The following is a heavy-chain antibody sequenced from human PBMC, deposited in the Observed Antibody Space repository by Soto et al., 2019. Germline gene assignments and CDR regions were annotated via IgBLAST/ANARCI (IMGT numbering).Heavy chain of an antibody. CDR2: FVPLFGST. J-gene: IGHJ4*02. CDR1: GGTFSGYA. Sequence: QVQLVQSGAEVKKPGSSVKVSCQASGGTFSGYALTWVRQAPGQGLEWMGEFVPLFGSTNYAQKFAGRITSIADESTSTGYMELSTLRSEDTAVYYCATHSLGTSSPPYFDNWCQGTLVTVSS. CDR3: ATHSLGTSSPPYFDN. D-gene: IGHD2-15*01. V-gene: IGHV1-69*01.